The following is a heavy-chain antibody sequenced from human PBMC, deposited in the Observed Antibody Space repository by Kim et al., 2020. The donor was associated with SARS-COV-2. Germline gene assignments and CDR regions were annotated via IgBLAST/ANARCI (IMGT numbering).Heavy chain of an antibody. CDR2: IGGSGRSS. J-gene: IGHJ4*02. V-gene: IGHV3-23*01. CDR1: GFTFSVFA. CDR3: AKLKGPAAREQYSFYY. D-gene: IGHD2-2*01. Sequence: GGSLRLSCVASGFTFSVFAMSWVRQTPGKGLEWVSGIGGSGRSSFYADSVKGRFTISRYNSKNTLYLQMNSLRAEDTAVYYCAKLKGPAAREQYSFYYWGQGTLVTVSS.